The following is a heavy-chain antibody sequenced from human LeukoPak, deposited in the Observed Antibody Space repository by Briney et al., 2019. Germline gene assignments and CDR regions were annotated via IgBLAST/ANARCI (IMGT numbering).Heavy chain of an antibody. D-gene: IGHD3-3*01. Sequence: GGSLRLSCAASGFTFSSYWMHWVRQAPGKGLVWVSRINSDGSSTSYADSVKGRFTISRDNAKNMLYLQMNSMRAEDTAVYYCARDKENYDFWSGYHRAFDLWGQGTLVTIFS. J-gene: IGHJ5*02. CDR1: GFTFSSYW. CDR3: ARDKENYDFWSGYHRAFDL. CDR2: INSDGSST. V-gene: IGHV3-74*01.